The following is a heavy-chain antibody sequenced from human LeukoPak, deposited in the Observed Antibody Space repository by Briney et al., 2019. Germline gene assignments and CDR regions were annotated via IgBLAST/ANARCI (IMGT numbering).Heavy chain of an antibody. CDR3: ASAPGYCSSTSCYWDAFDI. CDR2: INPNSGGT. Sequence: ASVKVSCKASGYTFTGYYMHWVRQAPGQGLEWMGWINPNSGGTNYAQKFQGRVTMTRDTSISTAYMELRSLRSDDTAVYYCASAPGYCSSTSCYWDAFDIWGQGTMVTVSS. J-gene: IGHJ3*02. D-gene: IGHD2-2*01. CDR1: GYTFTGYY. V-gene: IGHV1-2*02.